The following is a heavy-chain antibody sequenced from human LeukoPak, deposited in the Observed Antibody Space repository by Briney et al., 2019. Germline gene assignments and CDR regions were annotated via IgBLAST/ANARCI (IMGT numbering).Heavy chain of an antibody. D-gene: IGHD5-18*01. CDR3: ARYGYGYGKPIDY. CDR2: ISSSGSAT. J-gene: IGHJ4*02. V-gene: IGHV3-11*03. Sequence: GGSLRLSCAASGFTFSDYYMSWIRQAPGTGLEWVSYISSSGSATIYADSVKGRFTISRDNAKNSLYLQMISLRADDTAVYYCARYGYGYGKPIDYWGQGTLVTVSS. CDR1: GFTFSDYY.